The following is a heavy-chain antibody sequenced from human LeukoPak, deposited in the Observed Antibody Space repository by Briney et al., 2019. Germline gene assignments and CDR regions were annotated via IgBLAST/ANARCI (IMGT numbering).Heavy chain of an antibody. CDR3: ARQDLLEQWLVLAPWYFDF. CDR2: IYYSGST. CDR1: GGSISSSSYY. D-gene: IGHD6-19*01. Sequence: PSETLSLTCTVSGGSISSSSYYWGWIRQPPGKGMEWSESIYYSGSTYYNPSLKSRVTISVDTSKNQFSLTLSSVTAADTAVYYCARQDLLEQWLVLAPWYFDFWGRGTLVTVSS. V-gene: IGHV4-39*01. J-gene: IGHJ2*01.